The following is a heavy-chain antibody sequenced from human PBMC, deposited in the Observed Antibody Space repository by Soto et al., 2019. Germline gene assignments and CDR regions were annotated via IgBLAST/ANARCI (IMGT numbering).Heavy chain of an antibody. Sequence: SETLSLTCTVSGGSISSYYWSWIRQPPGKGLEWIGYIYYSGSTNYNPSLKSRVTISVDTSKNQFSLKLSSVTAADTAVYYCARGGDWNYEGYGMAVWGQGTTVTVSS. CDR2: IYYSGST. CDR3: ARGGDWNYEGYGMAV. V-gene: IGHV4-59*01. D-gene: IGHD1-7*01. CDR1: GGSISSYY. J-gene: IGHJ6*02.